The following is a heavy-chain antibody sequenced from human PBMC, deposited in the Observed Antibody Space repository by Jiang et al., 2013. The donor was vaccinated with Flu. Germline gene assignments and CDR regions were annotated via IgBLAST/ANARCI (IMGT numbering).Heavy chain of an antibody. J-gene: IGHJ5*02. V-gene: IGHV2-5*02. CDR3: AHGQTSEVPAAIWFDP. Sequence: IYWDDDKRYSPSLKSRLTITKDTSKNQVVLTMTNMDPVDTATYYCAHGQTSEVPAAIWFDPWGQGTLVTVSS. D-gene: IGHD2-2*01. CDR2: IYWDDDK.